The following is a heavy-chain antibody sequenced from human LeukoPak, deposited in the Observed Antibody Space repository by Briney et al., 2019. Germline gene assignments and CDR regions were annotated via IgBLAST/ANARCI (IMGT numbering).Heavy chain of an antibody. V-gene: IGHV3-21*01. CDR2: ISSSSSNI. CDR3: ARGYQRPDY. D-gene: IGHD2-2*01. CDR1: GFTFSTYT. J-gene: IGHJ4*02. Sequence: GGSLRLSCAASGFTFSTYTMNWVRQAPGKGLEWVSSISSSSSNIYCADSVKGRFTISRDNAMNSVYLQMNSLRVEDTAVYYCARGYQRPDYWGQGTLITVSS.